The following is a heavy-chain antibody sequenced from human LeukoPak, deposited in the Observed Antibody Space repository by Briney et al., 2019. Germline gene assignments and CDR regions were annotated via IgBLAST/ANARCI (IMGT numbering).Heavy chain of an antibody. CDR1: SGSISSGDYY. CDR3: ARGATMVRGVTITVWFDP. D-gene: IGHD3-10*01. J-gene: IGHJ5*02. V-gene: IGHV4-30-4*01. Sequence: SETLSLTCTVSSGSISSGDYYWSWIRQPPGKGLEWIGYIYYSGSTYYNPSLKSRVTISVDTSKNQFSLKLSSVTAADTAVYYCARGATMVRGVTITVWFDPWGQGTLVTVSS. CDR2: IYYSGST.